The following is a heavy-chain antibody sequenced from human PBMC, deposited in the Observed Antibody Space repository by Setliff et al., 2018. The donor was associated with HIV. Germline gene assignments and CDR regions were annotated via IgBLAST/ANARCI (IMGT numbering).Heavy chain of an antibody. D-gene: IGHD6-13*01. CDR3: ARGKAAAAVYWYFDL. CDR1: GYTFTSYD. V-gene: IGHV1-8*01. CDR2: MNPNSGST. Sequence: VKVSCKASGYTFTSYDINWVRQATGQGLEWMGWMNPNSGSTGYAQKFQGRVTMTRNTSISTANMELSSLRSEDTAVYYCARGKAAAAVYWYFDLWGRGTLVTVSS. J-gene: IGHJ2*01.